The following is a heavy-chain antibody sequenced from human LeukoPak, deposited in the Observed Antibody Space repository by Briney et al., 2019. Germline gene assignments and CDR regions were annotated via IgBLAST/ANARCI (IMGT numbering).Heavy chain of an antibody. V-gene: IGHV3-21*01. D-gene: IGHD6-19*01. CDR1: GFTFISYT. CDR3: ARVSVAGAVIDAFDI. CDR2: ISGSSVYI. Sequence: GGSLRLSCAASGFTFISYTMNWIRQAPGKGLEWVSSISGSSVYIYYADSVKGRFTISRDNAKNSLYLQMNSLRGEDTAVYYCARVSVAGAVIDAFDIWGQGTMVTVSS. J-gene: IGHJ3*02.